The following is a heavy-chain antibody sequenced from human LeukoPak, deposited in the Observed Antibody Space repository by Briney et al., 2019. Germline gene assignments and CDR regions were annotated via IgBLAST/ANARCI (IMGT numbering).Heavy chain of an antibody. V-gene: IGHV3-7*01. CDR1: GFTFRGYW. Sequence: GGSLRLSCAPSGFTFRGYWMSWVRQAPGKGLEWVANINQHGSQKFYVDSVKGRFTISRDNAENSLYLQMNSLRAEDTAVYYCTDDFQGDYKYHMDVWGKGTSVTVSS. J-gene: IGHJ6*03. CDR2: INQHGSQK. D-gene: IGHD3/OR15-3a*01. CDR3: TDDFQGDYKYHMDV.